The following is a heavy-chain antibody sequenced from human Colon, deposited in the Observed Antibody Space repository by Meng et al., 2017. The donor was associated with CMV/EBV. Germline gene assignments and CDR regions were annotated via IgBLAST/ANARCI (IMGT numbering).Heavy chain of an antibody. CDR1: GFIFGDYA. J-gene: IGHJ4*01. D-gene: IGHD3-3*01. V-gene: IGHV3-23*01. Sequence: SGFIFGDYAMTKVRQAPGKGLECIASIIGSGFYTYYADSVKGRFTISRDNSRNMIDLQMNNLTAEDTALYYCARGTQYSDFWSGFPFWGHGTLVTVSS. CDR2: IIGSGFYT. CDR3: ARGTQYSDFWSGFPF.